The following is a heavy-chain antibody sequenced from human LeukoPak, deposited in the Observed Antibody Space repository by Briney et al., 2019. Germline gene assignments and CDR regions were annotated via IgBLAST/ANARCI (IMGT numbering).Heavy chain of an antibody. CDR2: ISYDGSHE. CDR3: AKDGYDYVAVY. D-gene: IGHD3-10*02. V-gene: IGHV3-30*02. CDR1: GFTFSSYG. Sequence: GGSLRLSCAASGFTFSSYGMHWVRQAPGKGLEWVAVISYDGSHEYYADSMKGRFTISRDNSKSTLYLQMSSLRPEDTAVYYCAKDGYDYVAVYWGQGTLVTVSS. J-gene: IGHJ4*02.